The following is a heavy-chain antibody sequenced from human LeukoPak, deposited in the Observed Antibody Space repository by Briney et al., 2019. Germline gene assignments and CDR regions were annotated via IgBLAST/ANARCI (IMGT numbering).Heavy chain of an antibody. Sequence: GGTPRLSCAASGFTFSSYEMNWVRQAPGKGLEWVSYISSSGSTIYYADSVKGRFTISRDNAKNSLYLQMNSLRAEDTAVYYCAELGITMIGGVWGKGTTVTISS. J-gene: IGHJ6*04. CDR3: AELGITMIGGV. D-gene: IGHD3-10*02. CDR2: ISSSGSTI. V-gene: IGHV3-48*03. CDR1: GFTFSSYE.